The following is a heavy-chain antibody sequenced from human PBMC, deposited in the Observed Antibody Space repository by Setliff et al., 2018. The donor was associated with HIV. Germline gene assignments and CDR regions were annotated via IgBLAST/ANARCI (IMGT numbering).Heavy chain of an antibody. J-gene: IGHJ5*02. D-gene: IGHD1-7*01. CDR1: GFTFRNFW. V-gene: IGHV3-7*03. CDR3: AALSLRTNTVYGIISTRFDP. CDR2: IKNDGSEK. Sequence: PGGSLRLSCTASGFTFRNFWMNWVRQAPGKGLEWVANIKNDGSEKYYVDSVKGRFTISRDNAKNSLFLQMNSLRPDDTAVYFCAALSLRTNTVYGIISTRFDPWGQGTLVTVSS.